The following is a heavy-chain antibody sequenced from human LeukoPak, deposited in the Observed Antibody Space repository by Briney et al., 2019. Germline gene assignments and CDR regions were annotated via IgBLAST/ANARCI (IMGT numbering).Heavy chain of an antibody. D-gene: IGHD6-13*01. Sequence: ASVKVSCKASGYTFTSYDINWVRQATGQGLEWMGWMNPNSGNTGYAQKFQGRVTMTRNTSISTAYMELSSLRSEDTAVYYCASKPRSSWYRNNWFDPWGQGTLVTVSS. CDR3: ASKPRSSWYRNNWFDP. CDR1: GYTFTSYD. CDR2: MNPNSGNT. J-gene: IGHJ5*02. V-gene: IGHV1-8*01.